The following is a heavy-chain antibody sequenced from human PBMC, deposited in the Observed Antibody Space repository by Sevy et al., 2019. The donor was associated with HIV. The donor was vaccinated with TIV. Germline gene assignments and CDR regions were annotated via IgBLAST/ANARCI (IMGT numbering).Heavy chain of an antibody. J-gene: IGHJ6*02. Sequence: SETLSLTCNVSGGSISSSYYWGWIRQPPGKGLEWIGSIYYTGSTYYKTSLKSRITVTVDRSKKQLSLRLTTVTAADTAVYYCAKLETVYYYGMDVWGQGIMVTVSS. V-gene: IGHV4-39*01. CDR3: AKLETVYYYGMDV. CDR2: IYYTGST. D-gene: IGHD1-1*01. CDR1: GGSISSSYY.